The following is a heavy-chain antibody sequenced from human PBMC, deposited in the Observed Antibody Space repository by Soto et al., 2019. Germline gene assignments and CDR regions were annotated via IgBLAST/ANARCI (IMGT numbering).Heavy chain of an antibody. Sequence: EVQLVESGGGLVKPGGSLRLSCAASGFTFSSYSMNWVRQAPGKGLEWVSSISSSSSYIYYADSVKGLFTISSDNGKTSFYLQINSLRAEDTAVYYCARDQPGYSYGYGLGYWGQGTLVTVSS. V-gene: IGHV3-21*01. D-gene: IGHD5-18*01. CDR2: ISSSSSYI. CDR3: ARDQPGYSYGYGLGY. CDR1: GFTFSSYS. J-gene: IGHJ4*02.